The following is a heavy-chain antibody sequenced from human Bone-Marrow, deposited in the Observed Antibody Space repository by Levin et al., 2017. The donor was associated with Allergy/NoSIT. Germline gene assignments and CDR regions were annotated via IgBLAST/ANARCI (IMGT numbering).Heavy chain of an antibody. CDR2: IHHSGST. CDR1: GDSISRSNW. D-gene: IGHD3-22*01. Sequence: SETLSLTCAVSGDSISRSNWWSWVRQPPGKGLEWIGEIHHSGSTNYNPSLKSRVTISVDKSKNQFSLKLSSVTAADTAVYYCVRNGYYCLDYWGQGTLVTVTA. CDR3: VRNGYYCLDY. J-gene: IGHJ4*02. V-gene: IGHV4-4*02.